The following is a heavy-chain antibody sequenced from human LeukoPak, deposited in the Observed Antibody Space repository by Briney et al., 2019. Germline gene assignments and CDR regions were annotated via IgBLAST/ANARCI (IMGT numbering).Heavy chain of an antibody. V-gene: IGHV4-30-2*01. CDR2: IYHSGST. CDR3: AGEGSYPDY. J-gene: IGHJ4*02. CDR1: GGSISSGGYS. D-gene: IGHD1-26*01. Sequence: SQTLSLTCTVSGGSISSGGYSWSWIRQPPGKGLEWIGYIYHSGSTYYNPSLKSRVTISVDRSKNQFSLKLSSVTAADTAVYYCAGEGSYPDYWGQGTLVTVSS.